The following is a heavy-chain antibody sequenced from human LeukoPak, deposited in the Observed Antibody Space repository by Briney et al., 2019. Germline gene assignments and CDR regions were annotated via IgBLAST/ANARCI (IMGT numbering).Heavy chain of an antibody. J-gene: IGHJ4*02. CDR2: IYYSGST. V-gene: IGHV4-39*01. D-gene: IGHD4-11*01. CDR1: GGSISSSSYY. Sequence: PSETLSLTCTVSGGSISSSSYYWGWIRQPPGKGLEWIGSIYYSGSTYYNPSLKSRVTISVDTSKNQFSLKLSSVTAADTAVYYCARPQRYSNYAGGVDYWGQGTLVTVPS. CDR3: ARPQRYSNYAGGVDY.